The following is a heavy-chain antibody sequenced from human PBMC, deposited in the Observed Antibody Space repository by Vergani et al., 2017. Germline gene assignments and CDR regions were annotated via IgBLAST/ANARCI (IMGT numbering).Heavy chain of an antibody. D-gene: IGHD1-26*01. CDR2: IYTSGST. CDR1: GTSVSSGTHY. CDR3: ARGTFLHAFDN. J-gene: IGHJ3*02. Sequence: QVQLQESGPGLVRPSETLSLTCSVSGTSVSSGTHYWNWIRQPADKTLEWIGRIYTSGSTDYNPTLRSRITLSLVRSTNQVSLNVSSVTAADTAVYYCARGTFLHAFDNWGQGTVVTVSS. V-gene: IGHV4-61*02.